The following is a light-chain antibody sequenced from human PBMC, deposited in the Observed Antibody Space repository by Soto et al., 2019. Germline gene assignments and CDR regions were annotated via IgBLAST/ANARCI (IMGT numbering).Light chain of an antibody. Sequence: QLVLTQSPSISASLGASVKLTCTLSSGHSNYAIAWHQQQPEKGPRYLMKLNSDGSHSKGDGLPDRFSGSSSGAERYLTLSSLQSEDEADYYCQTWGTGIHVFGGGTKLTVL. CDR2: LNSDGSH. CDR3: QTWGTGIHV. J-gene: IGLJ2*01. CDR1: SGHSNYA. V-gene: IGLV4-69*01.